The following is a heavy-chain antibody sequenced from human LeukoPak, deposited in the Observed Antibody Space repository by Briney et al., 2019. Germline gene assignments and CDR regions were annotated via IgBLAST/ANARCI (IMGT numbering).Heavy chain of an antibody. CDR1: GFTFSDYY. J-gene: IGHJ6*02. Sequence: GGSLRPSCAASGFTFSDYYMSWIRQAPGKGLEWVSYISSSSSYTNYADSVKGRFTISRDNAKNSLYLQMNSLRAEDTAVYYCARVGTTPYGMDVWGQGTTVTVSS. V-gene: IGHV3-11*06. D-gene: IGHD1-1*01. CDR2: ISSSSSYT. CDR3: ARVGTTPYGMDV.